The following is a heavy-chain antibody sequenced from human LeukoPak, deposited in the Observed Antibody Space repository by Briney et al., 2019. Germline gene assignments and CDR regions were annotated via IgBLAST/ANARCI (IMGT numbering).Heavy chain of an antibody. CDR1: GGSISSYY. D-gene: IGHD1-26*01. J-gene: IGHJ4*02. CDR3: ARGIVGAYDY. Sequence: PSETLSLTCTVSGGSISSYYWSWIRQPPGKGLEWIGYIYHSGSTNYNPSLKSRVTISVDKSKNQFSLKLKSVTAADTAVYYCARGIVGAYDYWGQGTLVTVSS. CDR2: IYHSGST. V-gene: IGHV4-59*12.